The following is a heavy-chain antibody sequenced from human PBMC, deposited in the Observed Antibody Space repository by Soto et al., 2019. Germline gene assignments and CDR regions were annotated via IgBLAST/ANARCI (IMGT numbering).Heavy chain of an antibody. CDR3: ARGVLLAPDV. D-gene: IGHD1-26*01. Sequence: SETLSLTCTVSGGSISSYYSNWFRQPPGKGLEWIGYIYYSGSTNYNPSLKSRVTVSIDPSKNQFSLQMSSITAADTAVYYCARGVLLAPDVWGQGTTVTVSS. J-gene: IGHJ6*02. V-gene: IGHV4-59*08. CDR1: GGSISSYY. CDR2: IYYSGST.